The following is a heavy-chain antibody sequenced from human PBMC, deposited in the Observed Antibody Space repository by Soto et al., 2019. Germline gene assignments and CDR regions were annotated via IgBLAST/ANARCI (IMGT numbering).Heavy chain of an antibody. CDR3: ARVTVDPAEWFDP. V-gene: IGHV3-53*01. CDR1: GFTVSSNY. D-gene: IGHD4-17*01. CDR2: IYSGGST. Sequence: PGGSMRLSCAASGFTVSSNYMSWVRQAPGKGLEWVSVIYSGGSTYYADSVKGRFTISRDNSKNTLYLQMNSLRAEDTAVYYCARVTVDPAEWFDPWGRGTLVTVSS. J-gene: IGHJ5*02.